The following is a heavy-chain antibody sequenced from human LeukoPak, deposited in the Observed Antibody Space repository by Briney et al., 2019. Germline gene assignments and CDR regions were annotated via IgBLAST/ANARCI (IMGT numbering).Heavy chain of an antibody. J-gene: IGHJ4*02. CDR2: FDPEDGET. CDR3: ATGPPIVGAYFAY. V-gene: IGHV1-24*01. Sequence: GAAVKVSCKVSGYTLTELSMHWVRQAPGKGREWMGGFDPEDGETIYAQKFQGRVTTTEDTSTDTACTELSSLRSEDTAVYYCATGPPIVGAYFAYWGEGTLVTVSS. CDR1: GYTLTELS. D-gene: IGHD1-26*01.